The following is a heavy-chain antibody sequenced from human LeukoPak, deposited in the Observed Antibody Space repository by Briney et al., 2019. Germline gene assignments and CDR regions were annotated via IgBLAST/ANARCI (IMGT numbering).Heavy chain of an antibody. CDR2: IDPSGVST. D-gene: IGHD1-14*01. J-gene: IGHJ3*02. Sequence: APVKVSCKASGYTLTRYYMHWVRQAPGQGLEWMGIIDPSGVSTSYAQNFQGRVTMTRDTSTSTVYMELSSLRSEDSAVYYCATPNNIDAFDIWGQGTMVTVSS. V-gene: IGHV1-46*01. CDR3: ATPNNIDAFDI. CDR1: GYTLTRYY.